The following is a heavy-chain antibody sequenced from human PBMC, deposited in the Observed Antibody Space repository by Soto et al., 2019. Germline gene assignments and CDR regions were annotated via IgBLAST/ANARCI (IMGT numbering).Heavy chain of an antibody. D-gene: IGHD6-19*01. V-gene: IGHV3-33*03. CDR3: AKVGSSGWYADADS. Sequence: GGSLRLSCAASGFTFSSDGMHWVRQAPGKGLEWVAVIWYDGSNKYYADSVKGRFTISRDDAKSSLDLQMNSLRAEDTAVYYCAKVGSSGWYADADSWGQGTLVTVSS. J-gene: IGHJ4*02. CDR2: IWYDGSNK. CDR1: GFTFSSDG.